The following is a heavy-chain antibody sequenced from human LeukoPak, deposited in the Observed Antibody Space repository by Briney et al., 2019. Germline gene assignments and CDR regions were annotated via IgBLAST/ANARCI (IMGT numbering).Heavy chain of an antibody. CDR2: MYLSGTT. CDR3: AGLVGRYSSGLYYYYFDY. CDR1: GDSINSLDL. V-gene: IGHV4-4*02. J-gene: IGHJ4*02. D-gene: IGHD3-22*01. Sequence: EPSETLSLTCTVSGDSINSLDLWSWVRQPPGKGLAWIGEMYLSGTTHSNPSVKSRVTISIDKSKNQFFLNLSSVTAADTAVYYCAGLVGRYSSGLYYYYFDYWGQGTLVTVSS.